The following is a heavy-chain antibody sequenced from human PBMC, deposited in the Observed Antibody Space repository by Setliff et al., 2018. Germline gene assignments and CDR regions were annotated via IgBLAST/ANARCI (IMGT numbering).Heavy chain of an antibody. V-gene: IGHV4-59*01. CDR2: IYNGGST. Sequence: PSETLSLTCSVSGGSISNYYWSWIRQSPGKGLEWIGYIYNGGSTDYNPSLKSRVTMSVATFENHFSLKLNTLTAADTAVYYCARVTNWGLDLRFDPWGQGILVTVSS. J-gene: IGHJ5*02. CDR1: GGSISNYY. D-gene: IGHD7-27*01. CDR3: ARVTNWGLDLRFDP.